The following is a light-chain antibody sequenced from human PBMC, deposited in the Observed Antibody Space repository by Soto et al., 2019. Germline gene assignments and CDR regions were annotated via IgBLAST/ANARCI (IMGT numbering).Light chain of an antibody. Sequence: DIQMTQSPSTLSASVGARAPITCRASQNVSTSLAWYQHKPGEAPKLLMFDVSNLESGVPSRFSGSGSGTEFTLTISSLQPDDFATYYCQHYNSYSEAFGQGTKVDIK. CDR3: QHYNSYSEA. J-gene: IGKJ1*01. V-gene: IGKV1-5*01. CDR2: DVS. CDR1: QNVSTS.